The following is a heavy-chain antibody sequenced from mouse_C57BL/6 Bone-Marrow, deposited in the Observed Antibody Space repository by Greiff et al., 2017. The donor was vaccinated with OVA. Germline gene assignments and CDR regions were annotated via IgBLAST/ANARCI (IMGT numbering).Heavy chain of an antibody. J-gene: IGHJ1*03. CDR3: ASIYYDYEGYFDV. CDR1: GYAFSSSW. CDR2: IYPGDGDT. V-gene: IGHV1-82*01. Sequence: QVQLQQSGPELVKPGASVKISCKASGYAFSSSWMNWVKQRPGKGLEWIGRIYPGDGDTNYNGKFKGKATLTADKSSSTAYMQLSSLTSEDSAVYYCASIYYDYEGYFDVWGTGTTVTVSS. D-gene: IGHD2-4*01.